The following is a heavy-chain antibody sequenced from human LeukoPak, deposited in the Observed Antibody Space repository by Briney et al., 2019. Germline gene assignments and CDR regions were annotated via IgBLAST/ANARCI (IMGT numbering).Heavy chain of an antibody. V-gene: IGHV3-23*01. J-gene: IGHJ1*01. CDR1: GFTFNSNA. CDR2: LSGSGGST. D-gene: IGHD6-19*01. Sequence: GGSLRLSCAASGFTFNSNAMTWVRQAPGKGLEWVSGLSGSGGSTFYADSVRGRFTISRDNSKNTLYLQMNSLRADDTAVYFCAEAFGTGWSAAEYFQHWGQGTLVTVSS. CDR3: AEAFGTGWSAAEYFQH.